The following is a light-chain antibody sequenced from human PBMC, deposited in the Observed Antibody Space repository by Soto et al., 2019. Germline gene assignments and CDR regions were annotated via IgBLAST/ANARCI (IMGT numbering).Light chain of an antibody. CDR3: RSFDSSHYV. V-gene: IGLV1-40*01. CDR2: GNN. CDR1: SSNIGAGYD. J-gene: IGLJ1*01. Sequence: QSVLSQPPSVSGAPGQRVTISCTGSSSNIGAGYDVHWYQQLPGVAPKLLIYGNNNRPSGAPDRFSCSRSGTSASLAIIGLQTEDEGDYYCRSFDSSHYVFGSGTKVTVL.